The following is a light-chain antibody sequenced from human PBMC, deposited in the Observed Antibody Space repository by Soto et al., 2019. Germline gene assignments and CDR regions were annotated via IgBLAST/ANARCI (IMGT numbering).Light chain of an antibody. J-gene: IGLJ1*01. CDR2: EVS. CDR3: SSSTTSNTLFV. V-gene: IGLV2-14*01. CDR1: SDDNINYKY. Sequence: QSVLTQPASVSGSPGQSITLSFTGTSDDNINYKYVSWYQLHPGKAPTLIIYEVSNRPSRVSGRFSGSKSGNTASLTISGIQAEDETDYYCSSSTTSNTLFVFGTGTKFTVL.